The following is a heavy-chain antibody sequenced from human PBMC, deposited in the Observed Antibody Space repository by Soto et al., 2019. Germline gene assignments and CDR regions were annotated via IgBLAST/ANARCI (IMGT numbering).Heavy chain of an antibody. Sequence: QVQLQESGPGLVKPSETLSLTCTVSGGSISSYYWSWIRQPQGKGLEWVGNIYYSGSTNYNHSLKSRITISEDTSKNQSSLKRTSVAAAETAVYYWASVGLTGTIALYYYCGVDVGGQATTVTVSS. CDR1: GGSISSYY. J-gene: IGHJ6*02. D-gene: IGHD1-7*01. V-gene: IGHV4-59*01. CDR2: IYYSGST. CDR3: ASVGLTGTIALYYYCGVDV.